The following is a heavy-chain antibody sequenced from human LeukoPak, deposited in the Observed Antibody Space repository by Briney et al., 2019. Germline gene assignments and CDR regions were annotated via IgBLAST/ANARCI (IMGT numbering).Heavy chain of an antibody. V-gene: IGHV3-21*01. CDR2: ISSSRSYI. CDR3: ARDTLLDY. Sequence: GGSLRLSCAASGFTFSSYGIHWVRQAPGKGLEWVSSISSSRSYIYYADSVKGRFTISRDSVKNSLYLQMNSLRAEDTAVYYCARDTLLDYWGQGTLVTVSS. D-gene: IGHD2-15*01. CDR1: GFTFSSYG. J-gene: IGHJ4*02.